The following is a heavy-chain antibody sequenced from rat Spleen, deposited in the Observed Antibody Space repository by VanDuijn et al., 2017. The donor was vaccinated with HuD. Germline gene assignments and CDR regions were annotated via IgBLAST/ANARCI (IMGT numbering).Heavy chain of an antibody. CDR3: TSQAFDY. CDR1: GFTFNNYW. V-gene: IGHV5-31*01. Sequence: EVHLVESGGGLVQPGRSLKLSCVASGFTFNNYWMSWIRQAPGKGLEWVASITNSGGTPYYVGSVKGRFTISRENAKSTLYLQMNSLRSEDTATYYCTSQAFDYWGQGVMVTVSS. J-gene: IGHJ2*01. CDR2: ITNSGGTP.